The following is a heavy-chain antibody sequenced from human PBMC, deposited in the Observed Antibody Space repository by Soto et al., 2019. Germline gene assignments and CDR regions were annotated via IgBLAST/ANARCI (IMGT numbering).Heavy chain of an antibody. V-gene: IGHV4-4*07. CDR2: MYTGGST. CDR1: SGSVSNYY. J-gene: IGHJ4*02. Sequence: QVQLQESGPGLVKPSETLTLTCKVSSGSVSNYYWSWIRQPAGKGLEWIGRMYTGGSTNYNPSLKSRVPMSVDTSKNQFSLRLTSVTAAETAVYCCARASVGPPGGGRWTMPFDSWGRGTLVTVSS. CDR3: ARASVGPPGGGRWTMPFDS. D-gene: IGHD2-15*01.